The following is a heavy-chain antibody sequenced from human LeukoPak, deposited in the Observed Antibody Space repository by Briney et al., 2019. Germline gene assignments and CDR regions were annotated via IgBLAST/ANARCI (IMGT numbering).Heavy chain of an antibody. J-gene: IGHJ3*02. CDR3: AKDFERNYDILTGYNVFDM. D-gene: IGHD3-9*01. Sequence: GGSLRLSRAASGFTFINYWMTWVRQPAGKGLEWVANINQDGSEKYYADSLKGRFTISRDNAKNSLYLQMNSLTAEDTAVYYCAKDFERNYDILTGYNVFDMWGQGTMVTVSS. CDR1: GFTFINYW. V-gene: IGHV3-7*03. CDR2: INQDGSEK.